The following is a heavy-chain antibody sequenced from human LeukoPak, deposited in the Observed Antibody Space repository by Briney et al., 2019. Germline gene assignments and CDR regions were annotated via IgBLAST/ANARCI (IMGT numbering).Heavy chain of an antibody. D-gene: IGHD2/OR15-2a*01. V-gene: IGHV5-51*01. Sequence: GESLKISCKDSPYYLINFWIGWVREMPGKGLEWMGIIYPADSDTRCNPPFQGHVTISADRSASTAYLQWHSLKASDTAIYYCARGINDEYFQSWGQGTLVTVSS. CDR3: ARGINDEYFQS. CDR2: IYPADSDT. J-gene: IGHJ1*01. CDR1: PYYLINFW.